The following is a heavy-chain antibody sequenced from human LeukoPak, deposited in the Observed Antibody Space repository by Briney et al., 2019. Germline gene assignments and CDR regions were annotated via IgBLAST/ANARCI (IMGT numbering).Heavy chain of an antibody. CDR3: AKSFSGSYFLPLFDI. J-gene: IGHJ3*02. CDR1: GFTFSSYW. CDR2: INTDGSST. V-gene: IGHV3-74*01. D-gene: IGHD1-26*01. Sequence: GGSLRLSCAASGFTFSSYWMHWVRQAPGKGLVWVSRINTDGSSTSYADSVKGRFTISRDNAKNTLYLQMNSLRAEDTAVYYCAKSFSGSYFLPLFDIWGQGTMVTVSS.